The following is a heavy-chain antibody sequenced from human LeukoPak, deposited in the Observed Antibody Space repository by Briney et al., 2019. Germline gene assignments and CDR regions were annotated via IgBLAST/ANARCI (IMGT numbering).Heavy chain of an antibody. Sequence: ETLSLTCTVSVGSISNYYWSWIRQPPGKRLEWIGYIYYSGSPNYSPSLKSRVTMSLDTSRNQFSLKLSSVTAADTAVYYCTRTSASTAINYWGPGTLVTVSS. CDR1: VGSISNYY. CDR3: TRTSASTAINY. D-gene: IGHD4-17*01. V-gene: IGHV4-59*01. J-gene: IGHJ4*02. CDR2: IYYSGSP.